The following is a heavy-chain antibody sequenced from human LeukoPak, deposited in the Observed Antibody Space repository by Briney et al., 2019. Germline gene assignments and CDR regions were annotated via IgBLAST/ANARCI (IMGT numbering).Heavy chain of an antibody. V-gene: IGHV4-59*01. CDR2: INYTGST. D-gene: IGHD6-19*01. Sequence: SETLSLTCSVSGASSRSYYWSWIRQPPGKGLEWVGYINYTGSTSYNPSLKTRVTISIDTSKNQFSLNLSSVTAADTAVYYCTRGSGWPPDAFDIWGQGTMVTVSS. CDR3: TRGSGWPPDAFDI. CDR1: GASSRSYY. J-gene: IGHJ3*02.